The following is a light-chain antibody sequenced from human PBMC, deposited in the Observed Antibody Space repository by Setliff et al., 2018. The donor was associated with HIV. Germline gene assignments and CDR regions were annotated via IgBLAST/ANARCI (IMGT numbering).Light chain of an antibody. V-gene: IGLV2-14*01. J-gene: IGLJ1*01. CDR2: EVS. CDR1: SSDVGGYNY. CDR3: SSYTSSSLYV. Sequence: QSVLTQPASVSGSPGQSITISCTGTSSDVGGYNYVSWYQHHPGKAPKLMICEVSNRPSGVSNRFSGSKSGNTAPLTISGLQADDEADYYCSSYTSSSLYVFGTGTKVT.